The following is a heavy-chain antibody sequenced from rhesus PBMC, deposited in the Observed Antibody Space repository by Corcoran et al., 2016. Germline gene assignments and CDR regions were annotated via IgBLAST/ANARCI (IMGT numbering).Heavy chain of an antibody. D-gene: IGHD1-1*01. Sequence: DVQLVESGGGLVKPGGSLRLSCVASGFTFSSYEMHWVRQAPGKGQEWVSYISYTGKTIYYADSVKGRFTISRDNAKNSLSLQMSSLRAEDTAVYYCTRGWGGTREIDYWGQGVLVTVSS. CDR2: ISYTGKTI. CDR1: GFTFSSYE. CDR3: TRGWGGTREIDY. J-gene: IGHJ4*01. V-gene: IGHV3-100*02.